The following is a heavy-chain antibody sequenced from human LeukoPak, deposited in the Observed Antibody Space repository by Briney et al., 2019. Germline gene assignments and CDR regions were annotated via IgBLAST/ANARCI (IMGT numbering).Heavy chain of an antibody. D-gene: IGHD3-3*01. CDR3: ARDRDGDFWSGSYVYYYYMDV. CDR2: ISSSSSYI. CDR1: GFTFRRYS. J-gene: IGHJ6*03. Sequence: GSLRLSCAASGFTFRRYSMNWVRQAPGKGLEWVSSISSSSSYIYYADSVKGRFTISRDNAENSLYLQMNSLRAEDTALYYCARDRDGDFWSGSYVYYYYMDVWGKGTTVTVSS. V-gene: IGHV3-21*01.